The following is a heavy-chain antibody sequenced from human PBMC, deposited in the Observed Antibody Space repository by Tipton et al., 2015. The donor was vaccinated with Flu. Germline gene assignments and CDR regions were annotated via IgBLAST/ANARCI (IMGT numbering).Heavy chain of an antibody. CDR3: VRGVRWLQQRTRYYYYGMDV. Sequence: SLRLSCAASGFTFSSYGMHWVRQAPGKGLEWVAVIWYDGSNKYYADSVKGRFTISRDNSKNTLYLQMNSLRAEDTAVYYCVRGVRWLQQRTRYYYYGMDVWGQGTTVTVSS. CDR2: IWYDGSNK. J-gene: IGHJ6*02. V-gene: IGHV3-33*01. D-gene: IGHD5-24*01. CDR1: GFTFSSYG.